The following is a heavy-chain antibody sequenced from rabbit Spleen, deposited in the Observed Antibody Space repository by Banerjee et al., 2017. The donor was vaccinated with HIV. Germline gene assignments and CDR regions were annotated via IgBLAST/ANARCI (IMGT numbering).Heavy chain of an antibody. V-gene: IGHV1S45*01. Sequence: QEQLEESGGDLVKPGASLTLTCTASGFSFSSNYWMCWVRQAPGKGLEWIACIAGGSGSTYYASWAKGRFTISKTSSTTVTLQMTSLTAADTATYFCDASDGGYGRGSKLWGPGHPRHRL. D-gene: IGHD1-1*01. CDR3: DASDGGYGRGSKL. CDR1: GFSFSSNYW. CDR2: IAGGSGST. J-gene: IGHJ4*01.